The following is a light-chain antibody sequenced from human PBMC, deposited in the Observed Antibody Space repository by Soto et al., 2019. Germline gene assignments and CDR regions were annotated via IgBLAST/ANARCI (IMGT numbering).Light chain of an antibody. CDR3: QQSYSTPK. CDR2: AAS. V-gene: IGKV1-39*01. Sequence: DIQMTQSPSSLSASVGDRVTITCRASQSISSYLNWYQQKPGKAPKLLIYAASSLQSGVPSRFSGSGSGTDFTLTTSSLQPEDFATYYCQQSYSTPKFGQGTKVKIK. J-gene: IGKJ1*01. CDR1: QSISSY.